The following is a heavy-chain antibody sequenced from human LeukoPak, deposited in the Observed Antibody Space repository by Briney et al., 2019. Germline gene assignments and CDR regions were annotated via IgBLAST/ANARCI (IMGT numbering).Heavy chain of an antibody. CDR2: IIPIFGTA. CDR1: GYTFTGYY. CDR3: ARDRTVERLGY. D-gene: IGHD4-23*01. V-gene: IGHV1-69*13. Sequence: SVKVSCKASGYTFTGYYMHWVRQAPGQGLEWMGGIIPIFGTANYAQKFQGRVTITADESTSTAYMELSSLRSEDTAVYYCARDRTVERLGYWGQGTLVTVSS. J-gene: IGHJ4*02.